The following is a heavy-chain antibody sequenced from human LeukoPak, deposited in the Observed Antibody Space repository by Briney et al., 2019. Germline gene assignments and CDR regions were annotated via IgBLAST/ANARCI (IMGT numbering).Heavy chain of an antibody. CDR1: GHTFPRYG. Sequence: PSVKVSSKASGHTFPRYGIRWARHARGQAREWMGWISAYNGNTNYAQKLQGRVTMTTDTSTSTAYRDVRSLRSDDAAVYYCARKRDWDEHYWGQGTLVTVS. CDR2: ISAYNGNT. D-gene: IGHD1-1*01. CDR3: ARKRDWDEHY. V-gene: IGHV1-18*01. J-gene: IGHJ4*02.